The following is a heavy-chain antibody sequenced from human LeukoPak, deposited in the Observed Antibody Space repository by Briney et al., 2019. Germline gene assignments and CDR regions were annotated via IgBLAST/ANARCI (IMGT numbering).Heavy chain of an antibody. CDR1: GFTFSSYW. D-gene: IGHD1-26*01. J-gene: IGHJ4*02. V-gene: IGHV3-7*01. CDR2: IKQDGSEK. CDR3: ARDTSSIVGPRFDY. Sequence: GGSLRLSCAASGFTFSSYWMGWVRQAPGKGLEGVAIIKQDGSEKYYLDSVKGRFTISRDNAENSLYLQMNSLRAEDKAVYYCARDTSSIVGPRFDYWGQGILVTVSS.